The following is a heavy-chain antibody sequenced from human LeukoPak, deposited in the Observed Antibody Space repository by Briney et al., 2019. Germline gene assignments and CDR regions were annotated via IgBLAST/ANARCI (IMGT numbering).Heavy chain of an antibody. CDR2: IYPGDSDT. J-gene: IGHJ4*02. V-gene: IGHV5-51*01. Sequence: GESLKISCKTSGYSFSSYWIGWVRQMPGKGLEWMGIIYPGDSDTRYSPSFQGQVTISADRSISTAYLQWSSLKAADTATYYCARPVEVGATTGFDYWGQGTLVTVSS. D-gene: IGHD1-26*01. CDR3: ARPVEVGATTGFDY. CDR1: GYSFSSYW.